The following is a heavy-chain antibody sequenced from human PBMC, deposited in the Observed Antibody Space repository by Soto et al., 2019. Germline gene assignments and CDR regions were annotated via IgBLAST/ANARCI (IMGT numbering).Heavy chain of an antibody. J-gene: IGHJ4*03. D-gene: IGHD1-26*01. CDR1: GYRLDGAW. Sequence: GESLKISCKGAGYRLDGAWIGWVRQMPWKGLAWMGIIKPVGSDLRYSPSFRGQVTIPADAAVNTAFLQWNSLKASDTAMYYCARKISYIFDFWGQGTLVTVSS. V-gene: IGHV5-51*01. CDR2: IKPVGSDL. CDR3: ARKISYIFDF.